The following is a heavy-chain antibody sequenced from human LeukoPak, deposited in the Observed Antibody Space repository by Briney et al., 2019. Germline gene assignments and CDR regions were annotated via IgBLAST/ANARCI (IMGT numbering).Heavy chain of an antibody. J-gene: IGHJ6*02. CDR2: ISTYNGNT. Sequence: ASVKVSCKASGYTFTSYGISWVRQAPGQGLEWMGWISTYNGNTKYAQKFQGRVTMTTDTSTTTAYMELRSLRSDDTAVYYCARDRPIVVVPAAIHYYGMDVWGQGTTVTVSS. D-gene: IGHD2-2*01. CDR1: GYTFTSYG. CDR3: ARDRPIVVVPAAIHYYGMDV. V-gene: IGHV1-18*01.